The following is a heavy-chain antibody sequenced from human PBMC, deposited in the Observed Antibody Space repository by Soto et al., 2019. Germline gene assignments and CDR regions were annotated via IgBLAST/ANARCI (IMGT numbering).Heavy chain of an antibody. J-gene: IGHJ6*02. V-gene: IGHV4-59*08. CDR2: VHDSWGS. CDR1: GGSISNYY. CDR3: ARQGFGALHGPVDV. D-gene: IGHD3-10*01. Sequence: SETLSLTCTVSGGSISNYYWSWFRQTPGKGLEWIGYVHDSWGSNYNPSLKSRVAISLDTSKSQFSLKLTSVTATDTAVYYCARQGFGALHGPVDVWGQGTTVT.